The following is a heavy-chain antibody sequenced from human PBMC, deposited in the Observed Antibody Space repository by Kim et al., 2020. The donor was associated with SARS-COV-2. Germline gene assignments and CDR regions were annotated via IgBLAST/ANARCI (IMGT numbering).Heavy chain of an antibody. CDR2: IYYSGST. D-gene: IGHD6-13*01. CDR1: GGSISSYY. J-gene: IGHJ2*01. V-gene: IGHV4-59*08. CDR3: ARRGSSWYYWYFDL. Sequence: SETLSLTCTVSGGSISSYYWSWIRQPPGKGLEWIGYIYYSGSTNYNPSLKSRVTISVDTSKNQFSLKLSSVTAADTAVYYCARRGSSWYYWYFDLWGRGTLVTVSS.